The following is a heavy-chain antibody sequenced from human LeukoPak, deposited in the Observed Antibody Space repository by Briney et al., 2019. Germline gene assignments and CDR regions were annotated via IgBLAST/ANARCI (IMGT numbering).Heavy chain of an antibody. CDR2: ISPHNGKA. Sequence: ASVNVSCKTSGYTFTNYNITWVRQAPGQGLEWMGWISPHNGKANYAQKLQARVTLTTDTSTSTAYMELRSLRSDDTAVYFCARGYSSSWFEVAIPGYFWGQGTLVTVSS. J-gene: IGHJ4*02. D-gene: IGHD6-13*01. CDR3: ARGYSSSWFEVAIPGYF. V-gene: IGHV1-18*04. CDR1: GYTFTNYN.